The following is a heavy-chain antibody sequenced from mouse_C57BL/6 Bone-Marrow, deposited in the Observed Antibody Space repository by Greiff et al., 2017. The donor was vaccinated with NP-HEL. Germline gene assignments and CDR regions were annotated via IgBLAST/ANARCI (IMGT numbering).Heavy chain of an antibody. CDR3: VRQRGYGYDEYYFDY. Sequence: EVKLLESGGGLVQPKGSLKLSCAASGFSFNTYAMNWVRQAPGKGLEWVARIRSKSNNYATYYADSVKDRFTISRDDSESMLYLQMNNLKTEDTAMYYCVRQRGYGYDEYYFDYWGQGTTLTVSS. CDR1: GFSFNTYA. D-gene: IGHD2-2*01. J-gene: IGHJ2*01. V-gene: IGHV10-1*01. CDR2: IRSKSNNYAT.